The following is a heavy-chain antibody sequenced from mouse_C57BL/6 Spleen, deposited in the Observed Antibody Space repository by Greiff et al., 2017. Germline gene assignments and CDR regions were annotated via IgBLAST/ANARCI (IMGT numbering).Heavy chain of an antibody. D-gene: IGHD1-1*01. CDR2: INPNNGGT. Sequence: VQLKQSGPELVKPGASVKIPCKASGYTFTDYNMDWVKQSHGKSLEWLGDINPNNGGTIYNQMFKGKATLTVDKSSSTAYMELRSLTSEDTAVYYCAGVIYNYGSRGPDYWGQGTSVTVSS. J-gene: IGHJ4*01. CDR1: GYTFTDYN. CDR3: AGVIYNYGSRGPDY. V-gene: IGHV1-18*01.